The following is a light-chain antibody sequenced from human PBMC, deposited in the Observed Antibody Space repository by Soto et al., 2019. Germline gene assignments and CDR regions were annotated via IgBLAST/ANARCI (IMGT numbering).Light chain of an antibody. CDR3: QQYNKWPRT. J-gene: IGKJ1*01. V-gene: IGKV3D-15*01. Sequence: EIVLTQSPGTLSLSPGERATLSCRASQSVSSSYLAWHQQKPGQAPRLLIYDATNRATAIPARFSGSGSGTEFTLTINSLQSEDFAVYYCQQYNKWPRTFGQGTKVDIK. CDR1: QSVSSSY. CDR2: DAT.